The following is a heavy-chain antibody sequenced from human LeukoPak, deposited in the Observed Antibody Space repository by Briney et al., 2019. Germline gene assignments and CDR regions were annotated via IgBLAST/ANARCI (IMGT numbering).Heavy chain of an antibody. CDR2: ISSSSSYI. CDR3: ARDLAGGDYAEWALDDAFDI. J-gene: IGHJ3*02. V-gene: IGHV3-21*01. D-gene: IGHD4-17*01. CDR1: GFTFSSYS. Sequence: PGGSLRLSCAASGFTFSSYSMNWVRQAPGKGLEWVSSISSSSSYIYYADSVKGRFTISRDNAKNSLYLQMNSLRAEDTAVYYCARDLAGGDYAEWALDDAFDIWGQRTMVTVSS.